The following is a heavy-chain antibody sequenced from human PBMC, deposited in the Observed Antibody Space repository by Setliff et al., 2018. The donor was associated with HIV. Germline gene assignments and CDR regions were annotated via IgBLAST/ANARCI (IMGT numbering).Heavy chain of an antibody. J-gene: IGHJ3*02. CDR1: GYTFTNYY. CDR2: INPNSGGT. CDR3: ARDHHSGSDWSRLGAFDI. V-gene: IGHV1-2*06. D-gene: IGHD1-26*01. Sequence: ASVKVSCKASGYTFTNYYIHWVRQAPGQGLEWMGRINPNSGGTNYAQKFQGRVTMTRDTSINTAYMGLSRLRSDDTAMYYCARDHHSGSDWSRLGAFDIWGQGTVVTVSS.